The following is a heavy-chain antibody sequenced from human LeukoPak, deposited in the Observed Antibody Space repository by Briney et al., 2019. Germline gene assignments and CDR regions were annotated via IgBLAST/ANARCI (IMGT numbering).Heavy chain of an antibody. Sequence: ASVKVSCKASGYTFTSYGISWVRQAPGQGLEWMGWISAYNGNTNYAQKIQGRVTMTTDTSTSTAYMELRSLRSDDTAVYYCARDGAKYYYDSSGYYYWFDPWAREPWSPSPQ. D-gene: IGHD3-22*01. CDR3: ARDGAKYYYDSSGYYYWFDP. CDR2: ISAYNGNT. V-gene: IGHV1-18*01. CDR1: GYTFTSYG. J-gene: IGHJ5*02.